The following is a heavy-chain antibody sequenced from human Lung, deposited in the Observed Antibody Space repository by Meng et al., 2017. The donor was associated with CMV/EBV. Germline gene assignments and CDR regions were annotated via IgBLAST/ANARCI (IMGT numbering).Heavy chain of an antibody. CDR3: ATDQQYSSSIY. D-gene: IGHD6-6*01. Sequence: LXXTVSGDSISSSSYYWGWIRQPPGKGLEWIGSIYYSGSTNYNPSLKSRVTISIDTSKNQFSLKLSSVTAADTAVYYCATDQQYSSSIYWGQGTLVXVSS. V-gene: IGHV4-39*07. CDR1: GDSISSSSYY. J-gene: IGHJ4*02. CDR2: IYYSGST.